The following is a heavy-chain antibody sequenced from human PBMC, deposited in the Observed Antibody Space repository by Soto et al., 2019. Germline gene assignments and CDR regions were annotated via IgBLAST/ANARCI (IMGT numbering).Heavy chain of an antibody. D-gene: IGHD3-10*01. J-gene: IGHJ5*02. CDR3: ARRMVRGVIYDWFDP. CDR1: GYTFSNSA. Sequence: ASVKVSCKASGYTFSNSAIYWVRQAPGQGLEWMGWMNPNSGNTGYAQKFQGRVTMTRNTSISTAYMELSSLRSEDTAVYYCARRMVRGVIYDWFDPWGQGTLVTVSS. V-gene: IGHV1-8*01. CDR2: MNPNSGNT.